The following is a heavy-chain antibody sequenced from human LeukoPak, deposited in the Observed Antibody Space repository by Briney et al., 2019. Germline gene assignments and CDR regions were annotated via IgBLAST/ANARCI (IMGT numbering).Heavy chain of an antibody. CDR1: GLSFSSYD. D-gene: IGHD3-9*01. Sequence: GSLRLSCVAAGLSFSSYDMYWVRQAPGKGLEWIGEISYSGSTKYNPSLKSRVTIEVDTSKKQISLNLSSVTAADTAVYYCAKGKAAHYHSVTDEYYYYLDVWGKGTTVIVSS. J-gene: IGHJ6*03. V-gene: IGHV4-34*08. CDR3: AKGKAAHYHSVTDEYYYYLDV. CDR2: ISYSGST.